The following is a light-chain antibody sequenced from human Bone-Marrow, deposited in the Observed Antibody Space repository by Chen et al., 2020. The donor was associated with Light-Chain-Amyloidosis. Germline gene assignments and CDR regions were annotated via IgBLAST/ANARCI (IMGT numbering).Light chain of an antibody. V-gene: IGLV3-21*02. CDR3: QVWDRSSDRPV. J-gene: IGLJ3*02. CDR1: NIESTS. CDR2: DDS. Sequence: SYVLTKPSSVSVAPGQTATLACGGNNIESTSVHWYQQTPGQAPLLVVYDDSDRPSGIPGRLSCSNAGNTATLTISRVEAGDEAYYYCQVWDRSSDRPVFGGGTKLTVL.